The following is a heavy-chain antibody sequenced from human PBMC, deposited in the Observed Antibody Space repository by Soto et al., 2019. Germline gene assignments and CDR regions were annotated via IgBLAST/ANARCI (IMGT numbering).Heavy chain of an antibody. CDR3: ARDFYGDSPYNWFDP. Sequence: SETLSLTCTVSGGSISSYYWSWIRQPPGKGLDWIGYIYYSGSTNYNPSLKSRVTISVDTSKNQFSLKLSSVTAADTAVYYCARDFYGDSPYNWFDPWGQGTLVTVSS. D-gene: IGHD4-17*01. J-gene: IGHJ5*02. CDR1: GGSISSYY. V-gene: IGHV4-59*01. CDR2: IYYSGST.